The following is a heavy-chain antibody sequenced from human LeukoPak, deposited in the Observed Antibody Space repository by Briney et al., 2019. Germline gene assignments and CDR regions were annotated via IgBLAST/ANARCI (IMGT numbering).Heavy chain of an antibody. Sequence: PSETLSLTCAVYGGSFSGYYWSWIRQPPGKGLEWIGEINHSGSTNYNPSLKSRVTISVDTSKNQFSLKLSSVTAADTAVYYCARAARWGDSSGYSDYWGQGTQVTVSS. D-gene: IGHD3-22*01. CDR2: INHSGST. V-gene: IGHV4-34*01. J-gene: IGHJ4*02. CDR3: ARAARWGDSSGYSDY. CDR1: GGSFSGYY.